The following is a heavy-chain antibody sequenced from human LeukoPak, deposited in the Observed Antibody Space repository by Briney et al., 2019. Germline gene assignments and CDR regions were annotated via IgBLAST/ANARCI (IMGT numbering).Heavy chain of an antibody. Sequence: SETLSLTCTVSGGSISSSSYYWGWIRQPPGKGLEWIGSIYYSGSTYYNPSLKSRVTISVDTSKNQFSLKLSSATAADTAVYYCARDCFPLYCSSTSCDSNWFDPWGQGTLVTVSS. CDR3: ARDCFPLYCSSTSCDSNWFDP. J-gene: IGHJ5*02. V-gene: IGHV4-39*07. CDR1: GGSISSSSYY. D-gene: IGHD2-2*01. CDR2: IYYSGST.